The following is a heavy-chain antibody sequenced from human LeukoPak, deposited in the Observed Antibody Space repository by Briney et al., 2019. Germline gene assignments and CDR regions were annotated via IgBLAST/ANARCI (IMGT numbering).Heavy chain of an antibody. CDR1: GGSISSGSYY. V-gene: IGHV4-61*09. CDR2: IYTSGST. Sequence: PSETLSLTCTVSGGSISSGSYYWSWIRQPAGKGLEWIGHIYTSGSTNYNPSLKSRVTMSVDTSKNQFSLKLSSVTAADTAVYYCARDHGGDYSTHAFDVWGQGTMVTVSS. D-gene: IGHD2-21*02. CDR3: ARDHGGDYSTHAFDV. J-gene: IGHJ3*01.